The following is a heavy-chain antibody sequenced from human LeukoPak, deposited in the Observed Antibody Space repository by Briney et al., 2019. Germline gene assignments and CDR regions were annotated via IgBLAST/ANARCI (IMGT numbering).Heavy chain of an antibody. Sequence: GGSLTLSCAASGFAFDASAMSWVRQAPGKGLEWVAVITGGGESTYHAYSVKGRFTISRDNSKKTLFLQVNSLRAEDTAVYFCAKNIRDQLLCGFNYWGQGSVVTVSS. V-gene: IGHV3-23*01. CDR2: ITGGGEST. J-gene: IGHJ4*02. D-gene: IGHD2-2*01. CDR1: GFAFDASA. CDR3: AKNIRDQLLCGFNY.